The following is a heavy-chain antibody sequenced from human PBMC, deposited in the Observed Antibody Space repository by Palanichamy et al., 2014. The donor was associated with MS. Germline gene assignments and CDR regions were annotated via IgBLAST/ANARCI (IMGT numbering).Heavy chain of an antibody. CDR1: GFTLSSYS. CDR3: ARGPSGVAGSFDS. CDR2: ISSSGTTI. D-gene: IGHD6-19*01. J-gene: IGHJ4*02. V-gene: IGHV3-48*01. Sequence: EVQLVESGGDLVQTGGSLRLSCAASGFTLSSYSMNWVRQAPGKGLEWVSYISSSGTTIYYADSVKGRFTISRNNARKSLYLQMNSLRAEDTALYYCARGPSGVAGSFDSWGRGTLVTVSS.